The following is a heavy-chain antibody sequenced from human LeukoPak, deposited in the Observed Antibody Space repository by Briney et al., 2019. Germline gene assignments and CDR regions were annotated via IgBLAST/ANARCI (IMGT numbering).Heavy chain of an antibody. CDR1: GFTFSSYS. CDR2: ISSSSSYI. V-gene: IGHV3-21*01. Sequence: GGSLRLSCSASGFTFSSYSMNWVRQAPGKGLEWVSSISSSSSYIYYADSVKGRFTISRDNAKNSLYLQMNSLRAEDTAVYYCAREMGGAFDIWGQGTMVTVSS. J-gene: IGHJ3*02. D-gene: IGHD1-26*01. CDR3: AREMGGAFDI.